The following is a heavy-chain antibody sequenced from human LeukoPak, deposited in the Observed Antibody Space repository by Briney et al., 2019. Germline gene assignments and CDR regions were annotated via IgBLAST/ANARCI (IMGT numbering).Heavy chain of an antibody. J-gene: IGHJ4*02. D-gene: IGHD6-13*01. CDR3: TKDLGYSSSWYYFDY. V-gene: IGHV3-23*01. CDR2: ISGSGGST. Sequence: GGSLRLSCAASGFTFSSYAMSWVRQAPGKGLEWVSAISGSGGSTYYADSVKGRFTISRDNSKNTLYLQMNSLRAEDTAVYYCTKDLGYSSSWYYFDYWGQGTLVTVSS. CDR1: GFTFSSYA.